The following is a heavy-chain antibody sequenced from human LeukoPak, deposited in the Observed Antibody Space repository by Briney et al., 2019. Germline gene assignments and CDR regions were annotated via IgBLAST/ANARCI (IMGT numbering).Heavy chain of an antibody. Sequence: PGGSLGLSCAASGFTFSSYAMNWVRQAPGKGLEWVSAVSGSGGSTYYADSVKGWFTISRDSSKNTLYLQMNSLRAEDTAVYYCAKDAYGYYDFWSGFYFDYWGQGTLVTVSS. CDR1: GFTFSSYA. CDR3: AKDAYGYYDFWSGFYFDY. V-gene: IGHV3-23*01. D-gene: IGHD3-3*01. J-gene: IGHJ4*02. CDR2: VSGSGGST.